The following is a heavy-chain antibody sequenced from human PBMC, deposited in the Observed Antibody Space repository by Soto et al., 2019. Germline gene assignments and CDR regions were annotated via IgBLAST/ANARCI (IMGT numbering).Heavy chain of an antibody. D-gene: IGHD1-20*01. CDR2: ISAYNGNT. CDR1: GYTFTSYG. V-gene: IGHV1-18*01. Sequence: QVQLVQSGAAVKKPGASVKVSCKASGYTFTSYGFSWVRLAPGQGLEWMGWISAYNGNTNYAQKLQGRVTMTTDTSTSTAYMELSSLRSDDTAVYYYASYNLNSYYYGMEVWGQGTTVTVSS. CDR3: ASYNLNSYYYGMEV. J-gene: IGHJ6*02.